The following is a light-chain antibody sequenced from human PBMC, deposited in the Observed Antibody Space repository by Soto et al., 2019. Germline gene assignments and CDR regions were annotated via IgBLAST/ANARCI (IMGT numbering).Light chain of an antibody. J-gene: IGKJ5*01. CDR2: DAS. V-gene: IGKV3-15*01. Sequence: EIVMLQFPATLSVSPGERVTLSCRASQSVSQSVTTNLAWYQQKPGQAPRLLIFDASTRATGIPARFSGSGSGTEFTLTISSLQSEDFAVYYCQQYNNWPPITFGQGTRLEIK. CDR1: QSVSQSVTTN. CDR3: QQYNNWPPIT.